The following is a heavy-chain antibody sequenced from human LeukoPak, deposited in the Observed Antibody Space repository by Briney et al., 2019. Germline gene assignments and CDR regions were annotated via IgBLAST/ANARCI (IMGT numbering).Heavy chain of an antibody. Sequence: PSQTLSLTCTVPGASISSGCYYWSWIRQHPGKGLDWIGYIYYSGSTYYNPSLKCRVTISVDTSKNQFSLKLSSVTAADTAVYYCARVGRGSDYGGNSEYFDYWGQGTLVTVSS. CDR3: ARVGRGSDYGGNSEYFDY. J-gene: IGHJ4*02. D-gene: IGHD4-23*01. CDR2: IYYSGST. V-gene: IGHV4-31*03. CDR1: GASISSGCYY.